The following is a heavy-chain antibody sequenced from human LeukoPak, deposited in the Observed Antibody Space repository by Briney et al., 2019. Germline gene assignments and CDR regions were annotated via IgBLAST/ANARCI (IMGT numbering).Heavy chain of an antibody. Sequence: ASETLSLTCAVSGASISTYYWSWIRQPPGKGLEWIGYIHYSGSSNYNPSLKSRVTISLDTSKSHFSLMLSSVTAADTAVYYCATNAAVATSRSWFDPWGQGTLVTVSS. CDR2: IHYSGSS. CDR3: ATNAAVATSRSWFDP. V-gene: IGHV4-59*08. D-gene: IGHD6-19*01. J-gene: IGHJ5*02. CDR1: GASISTYY.